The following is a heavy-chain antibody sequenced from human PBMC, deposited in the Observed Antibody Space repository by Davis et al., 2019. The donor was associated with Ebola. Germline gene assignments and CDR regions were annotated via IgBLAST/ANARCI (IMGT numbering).Heavy chain of an antibody. J-gene: IGHJ4*02. D-gene: IGHD3-10*01. V-gene: IGHV1-46*01. CDR3: VRDLRGWGDFDY. CDR1: GYTLVSYY. CDR2: INPSGGTT. Sequence: ASVKVSCKASGYTLVSYYAHWERQAPGQGLEWMGIINPSGGTTTYAQKFQGRVTMTRDTSTNTLYMELSSLTSGDTAVYYCVRDLRGWGDFDYWGQGTLVTVSS.